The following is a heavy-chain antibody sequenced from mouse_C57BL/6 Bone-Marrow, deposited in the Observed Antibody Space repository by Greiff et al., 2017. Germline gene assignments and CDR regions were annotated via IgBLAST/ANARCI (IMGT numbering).Heavy chain of an antibody. CDR2: INPGSGGT. CDR1: GYAFTNYL. CDR3: ARAGYYGKGFAY. J-gene: IGHJ3*01. V-gene: IGHV1-54*01. D-gene: IGHD2-1*01. Sequence: QVQLQQSGAELVRPGTSVKVSCKASGYAFTNYLIEWVKQRPGQGLEWIGVINPGSGGTNYNEKFKGKATLTADKASSTAYMQLSSLTSEDSAVYFCARAGYYGKGFAYWGQGTLVTVSA.